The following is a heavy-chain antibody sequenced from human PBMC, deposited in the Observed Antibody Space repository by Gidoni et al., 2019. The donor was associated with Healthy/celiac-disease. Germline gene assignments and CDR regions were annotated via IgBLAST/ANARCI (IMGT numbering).Heavy chain of an antibody. CDR3: ARTRHSLRIHDAFDI. Sequence: QVQLVESGGGLVKPGGSLSLSCAASGFTFSAYYMRWIRQAPGKGLEWVSYISSSGSTIYYADSVKGRFTISRDNAKNSLYLQMNSLRAEDTALYDCARTRHSLRIHDAFDIWGQGTMVTVSS. J-gene: IGHJ3*02. V-gene: IGHV3-11*01. CDR1: GFTFSAYY. CDR2: ISSSGSTI. D-gene: IGHD5-18*01.